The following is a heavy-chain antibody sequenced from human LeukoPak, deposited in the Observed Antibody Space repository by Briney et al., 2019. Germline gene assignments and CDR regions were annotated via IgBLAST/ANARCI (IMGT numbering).Heavy chain of an antibody. V-gene: IGHV3-11*06. D-gene: IGHD5-18*01. CDR3: ARGRGLGYSYGLDV. Sequence: GGSLRLSCAASGFTFSDYYMTWIRQAPGKGPEWVSYISSSSTYTNYADSVKGRFTISRDNAKNSMYLQMNSLRAEDTAVYYCARGRGLGYSYGLDVWGKGTTVTVCS. CDR2: ISSSSTYT. J-gene: IGHJ6*04. CDR1: GFTFSDYY.